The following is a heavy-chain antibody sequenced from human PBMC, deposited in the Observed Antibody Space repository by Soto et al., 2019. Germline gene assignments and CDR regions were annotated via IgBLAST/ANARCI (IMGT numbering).Heavy chain of an antibody. J-gene: IGHJ6*02. CDR3: ARSLSPHSSSYYYYGMDV. V-gene: IGHV4-39*01. Sequence: SETLSLTCTVSGGSISSSSYYWGWIRQPQGKGLEWIGSIYYSGSNYYNPSLKSRVTISVDTSKNHFSLKLSSMTAADTAVYYCARSLSPHSSSYYYYGMDVWGQGTTVTVSS. D-gene: IGHD6-6*01. CDR1: GGSISSSSYY. CDR2: IYYSGSN.